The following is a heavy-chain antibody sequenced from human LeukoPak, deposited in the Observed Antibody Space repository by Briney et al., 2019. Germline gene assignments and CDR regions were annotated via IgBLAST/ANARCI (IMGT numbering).Heavy chain of an antibody. CDR3: ARDLVERYYYDRSGQYFAYWFDP. J-gene: IGHJ5*02. V-gene: IGHV4-4*07. CDR2: IFPSGNT. D-gene: IGHD3-22*01. Sequence: SETQSLTCTVSGASFNNYYWSWIRQPAGKGLEWIGRIFPSGNTIYNPTLKSRVTLSTDTSKNELSLTLRFVTAADTAVYYCARDLVERYYYDRSGQYFAYWFDPWRQGTLVTVSS. CDR1: GASFNNYY.